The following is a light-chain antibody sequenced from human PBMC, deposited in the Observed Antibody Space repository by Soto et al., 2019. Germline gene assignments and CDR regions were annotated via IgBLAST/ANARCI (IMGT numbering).Light chain of an antibody. CDR1: QSISSY. CDR2: AAS. Sequence: DIQMSQSQSSPSPSLGXRVAIPCRASQSISSYLNWYQQKPGKAPKLLIYAASSLQSGVPSRFSGSGSGTDFTLTISSLQPEDFATYYCQQSYSTPLTFGGGTKVDI. CDR3: QQSYSTPLT. J-gene: IGKJ4*01. V-gene: IGKV1-39*01.